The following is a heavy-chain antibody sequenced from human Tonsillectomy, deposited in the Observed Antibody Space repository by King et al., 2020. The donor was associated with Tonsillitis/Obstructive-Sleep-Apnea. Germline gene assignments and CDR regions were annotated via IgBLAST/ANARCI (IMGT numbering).Heavy chain of an antibody. CDR3: ARGYQLHPENWVAP. CDR2: ISAFNGNT. D-gene: IGHD2-2*01. Sequence: QLVQSGAEVKKPGASVKVSCKASGYTFSSFGVTWVRQAPGQGLEWMGWISAFNGNTNYAQKFQGRVTLTTDTSTTTAYLELRSLRSDDTAVYYCARGYQLHPENWVAPWGQGTLVTVSS. J-gene: IGHJ5*02. V-gene: IGHV1-18*01. CDR1: GYTFSSFG.